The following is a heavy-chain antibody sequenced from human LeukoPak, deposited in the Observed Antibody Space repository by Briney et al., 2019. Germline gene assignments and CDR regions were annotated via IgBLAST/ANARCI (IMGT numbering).Heavy chain of an antibody. J-gene: IGHJ4*02. CDR1: GFSFSIYS. CDR3: ARVKTAMDIDY. Sequence: GGSLRLSCAASGFSFSIYSMNWVRQAPGKGLEWVSYISSSSSAIYYADSVKGRFTISRDNAKNSVYLQTNSLRDEDTAVYYCARVKTAMDIDYWGQGTLVTVSS. CDR2: ISSSSSAI. V-gene: IGHV3-48*02. D-gene: IGHD5-18*01.